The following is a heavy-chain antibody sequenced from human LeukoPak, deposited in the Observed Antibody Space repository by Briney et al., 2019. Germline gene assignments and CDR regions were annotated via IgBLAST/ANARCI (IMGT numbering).Heavy chain of an antibody. V-gene: IGHV1-18*04. D-gene: IGHD6-19*01. CDR1: SYIFTTYG. J-gene: IGHJ4*02. CDR2: INTYNGNT. Sequence: GASVKVSCKASSYIFTTYGISWVRQAPGQGLVWMGWINTYNGNTNYAQKLQGRVTMTTDTSTSTAYMDLRSLRSDDTAVYYCARQAGGYSSGWYQFHFDYWGQGTLVTVSS. CDR3: ARQAGGYSSGWYQFHFDY.